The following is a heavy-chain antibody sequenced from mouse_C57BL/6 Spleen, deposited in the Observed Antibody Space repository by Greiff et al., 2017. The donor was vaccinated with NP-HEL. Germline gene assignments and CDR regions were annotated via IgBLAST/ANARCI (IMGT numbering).Heavy chain of an antibody. CDR1: GYSITSDY. Sequence: EVKVVESGPGLAKPSQTLSLTCSVTGYSITSDYWNWIRKFPGNKLEYMGYISYSGSTYYNPSLKSRLSITRDTSKNQYYLQLNSVTTEDTATYYCARCPHYYGSRDYAMDYWGQGTSVTVSS. CDR2: ISYSGST. D-gene: IGHD1-1*01. J-gene: IGHJ4*01. V-gene: IGHV3-8*01. CDR3: ARCPHYYGSRDYAMDY.